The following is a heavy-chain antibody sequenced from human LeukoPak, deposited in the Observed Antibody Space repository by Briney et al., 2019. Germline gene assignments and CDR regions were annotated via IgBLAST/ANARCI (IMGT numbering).Heavy chain of an antibody. CDR1: GGSISSYY. V-gene: IGHV4-59*01. Sequence: SETLSLTCTVSGGSISSYYWNWIRQPPGKGLEWIGYIYYSGSTSYNPSLKSRVTISVDTSKNQFSLKLSSVTAADTAVYYCARAYYYDSSGYYYWGQGTLVTVSS. CDR3: ARAYYYDSSGYYY. D-gene: IGHD3-22*01. J-gene: IGHJ4*02. CDR2: IYYSGST.